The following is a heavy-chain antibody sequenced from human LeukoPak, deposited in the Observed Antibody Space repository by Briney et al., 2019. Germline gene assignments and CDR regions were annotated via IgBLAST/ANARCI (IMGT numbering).Heavy chain of an antibody. CDR1: SVPFSGYL. CDR2: INHSGIT. J-gene: IGHJ5*02. Sequence: SETLSLTCAVYSVPFSGYLWSWIRQPPGKGLEWIGEINHSGITYYNPSLQSRVTISVDTSKNQFSLKLTSVTAADTAVYYCARYRSYCTSNTCYRDWFDPWGQGTLVTVSS. D-gene: IGHD2-2*01. CDR3: ARYRSYCTSNTCYRDWFDP. V-gene: IGHV4-34*01.